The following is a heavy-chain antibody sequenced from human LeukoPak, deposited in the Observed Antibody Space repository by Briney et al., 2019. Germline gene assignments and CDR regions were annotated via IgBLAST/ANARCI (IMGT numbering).Heavy chain of an antibody. CDR1: GFTFSSYG. Sequence: GGSLRLSCAASGFTFSSYGMHWVRQAPGKGLEWVAVIWYDGSNKYYADSVRGRFTISRDNSKNTLYLQMNSLRAEDTAVYYCARDYSTTWSYDMDVWGQGTTVTVSS. CDR2: IWYDGSNK. V-gene: IGHV3-33*01. CDR3: ARDYSTTWSYDMDV. J-gene: IGHJ6*02. D-gene: IGHD2-2*01.